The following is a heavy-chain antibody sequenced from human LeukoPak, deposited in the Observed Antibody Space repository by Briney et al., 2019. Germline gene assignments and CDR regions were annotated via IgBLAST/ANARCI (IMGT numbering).Heavy chain of an antibody. CDR2: IWYDGSNK. D-gene: IGHD6-13*01. CDR3: ARAFIRYSSNWYYYYYGMDV. V-gene: IGHV3-33*01. CDR1: GFTFSSFG. Sequence: PGRSLRLSCAASGFTFSSFGLHWVRQAPGKGLEWVAVIWYDGSNKQYADSVKGRFTISRDNSKNTLYLQMNSLSAKDTAVYYCARAFIRYSSNWYYYYYGMDVWGQGTTVTVSS. J-gene: IGHJ6*02.